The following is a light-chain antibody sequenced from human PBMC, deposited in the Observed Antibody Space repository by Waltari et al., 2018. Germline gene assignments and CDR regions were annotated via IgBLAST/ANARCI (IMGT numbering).Light chain of an antibody. CDR1: QSINNY. J-gene: IGKJ2*01. Sequence: DIQLTQSPSSLSASIGDRVTITFRASQSINNYLNWFQQRPGKSPELLISNASSLQTGVPSRFSGSGSGTDFTRASNSLQPEDFATYYCQQTYAAPDTFGQGTELEI. CDR2: NAS. V-gene: IGKV1-39*01. CDR3: QQTYAAPDT.